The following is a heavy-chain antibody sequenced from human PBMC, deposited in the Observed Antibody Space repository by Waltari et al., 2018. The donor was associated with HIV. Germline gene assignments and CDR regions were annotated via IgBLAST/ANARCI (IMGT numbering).Heavy chain of an antibody. Sequence: QVQLQESGPGLLKPSQTLSLTCTVSGGSISSASYYWTWIRQSAGKGLEWIGRIYTSGSTSYNPSRKSRVSISIDTSRNQFSLKLTSVTAADTAVYYCARDDLGSGWFFDYWGPGTLVTVSS. V-gene: IGHV4-61*02. CDR1: GGSISSASYY. CDR2: IYTSGST. D-gene: IGHD6-19*01. J-gene: IGHJ4*02. CDR3: ARDDLGSGWFFDY.